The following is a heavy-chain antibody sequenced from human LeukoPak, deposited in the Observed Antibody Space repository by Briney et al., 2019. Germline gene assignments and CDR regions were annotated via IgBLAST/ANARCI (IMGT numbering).Heavy chain of an antibody. Sequence: GASVKVSCKASGYTFTSYGISWVRQAPGQGLEWMGWISAYNGNTNYEGRVTMTTDTSTSTAYMELRSLRSDDTAVYYCAIMWEPYSDAFDIWGQGTMVTVSS. V-gene: IGHV1-18*01. CDR1: GYTFTSYG. D-gene: IGHD1-26*01. CDR3: AIMWEPYSDAFDI. CDR2: ISAYNGNT. J-gene: IGHJ3*02.